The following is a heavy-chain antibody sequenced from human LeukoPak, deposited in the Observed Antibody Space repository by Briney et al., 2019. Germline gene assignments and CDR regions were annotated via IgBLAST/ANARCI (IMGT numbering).Heavy chain of an antibody. CDR1: GYTLTELS. J-gene: IGHJ5*02. V-gene: IGHV1-24*01. D-gene: IGHD3-9*01. CDR3: ATVVAYYDILTGSQYPNWFDP. CDR2: FDPEDGET. Sequence: ASVKVSCKVSGYTLTELSMHWVRQAPGKGVEWMGGFDPEDGETIYAQKFQGRVTMTEDTSTDTAYMELSSLRSEDTAVYYCATVVAYYDILTGSQYPNWFDPWGQGTLVTVSS.